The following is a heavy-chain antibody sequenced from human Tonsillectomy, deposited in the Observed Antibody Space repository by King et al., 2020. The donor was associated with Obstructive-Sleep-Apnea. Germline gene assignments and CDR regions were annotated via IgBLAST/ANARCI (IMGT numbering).Heavy chain of an antibody. CDR2: ISSDGSNK. V-gene: IGHV3-30*04. CDR1: GFTFSSFA. J-gene: IGHJ4*02. D-gene: IGHD4-11*01. Sequence: VQLVESGGGVGQPGRSLRLSCAASGFTFSSFAMHWVRQAPGKGLEWVAGISSDGSNKYYADSVKGRFTISRDNSKNTLFLQMNSLRAEDTAVFYCASLSMTTITTAFDYWGQGALVTVSS. CDR3: ASLSMTTITTAFDY.